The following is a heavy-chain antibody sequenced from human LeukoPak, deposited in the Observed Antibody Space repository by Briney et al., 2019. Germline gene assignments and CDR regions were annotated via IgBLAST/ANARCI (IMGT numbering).Heavy chain of an antibody. CDR2: IYYSGST. Sequence: SETLSLTCTVSGGSISSNSYYWGWIRQPPGKGLEWIGSIYYSGSTYYNPSLKSRVTISVETSKIQFSLRLSSVAAADTAVYYCARHAASIAAAATRWFDPWGQGTLVTVSS. CDR1: GGSISSNSYY. V-gene: IGHV4-39*01. D-gene: IGHD6-13*01. J-gene: IGHJ5*02. CDR3: ARHAASIAAAATRWFDP.